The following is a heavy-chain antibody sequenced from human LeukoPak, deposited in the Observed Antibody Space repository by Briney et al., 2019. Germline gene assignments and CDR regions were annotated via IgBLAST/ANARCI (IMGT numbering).Heavy chain of an antibody. CDR2: IYYSGST. CDR3: ARVQDRLLSPLDI. V-gene: IGHV4-30-4*01. Sequence: SQTLSLTCTVSGGSISSGDYYWSWIRQPQGQDREWIVYIYYSGSTYYNPSLKSRVTISVDTSKNQFSLKLSSVTAADTAVYYCARVQDRLLSPLDIWGQGTMVTVSS. J-gene: IGHJ3*02. CDR1: GGSISSGDYY. D-gene: IGHD2-8*01.